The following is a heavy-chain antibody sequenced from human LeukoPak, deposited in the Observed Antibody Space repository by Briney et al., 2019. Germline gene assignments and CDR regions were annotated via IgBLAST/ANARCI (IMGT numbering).Heavy chain of an antibody. V-gene: IGHV4-61*02. J-gene: IGHJ3*02. CDR2: IYTSGST. CDR3: ARGEPRDAFDI. Sequence: SETLSLTCTVSGGSISSSSYYWSWIRQPAGKGLEWIGRIYTSGSTNYNPSLKNRVTMSVDTSKNQFSLKLSSVTAADTAVYYCARGEPRDAFDIWGQGTMVTVSS. CDR1: GGSISSSSYY.